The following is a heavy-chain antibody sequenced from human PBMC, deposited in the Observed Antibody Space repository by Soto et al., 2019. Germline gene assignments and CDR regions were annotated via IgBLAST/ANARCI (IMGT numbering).Heavy chain of an antibody. D-gene: IGHD3-3*01. J-gene: IGHJ6*03. CDR3: AKDYASPRITICGVVYYYYMDV. CDR1: GFTFSSYG. V-gene: IGHV3-30*18. CDR2: ISYDGSNK. Sequence: QVQLVESGGGVVQPGRSLRLSCAASGFTFSSYGMHWVRQAPGKGLEWVAVISYDGSNKYYADSVKGRFTISRDNSKNTLYLQINSLRAEDTAVYYCAKDYASPRITICGVVYYYYMDVWGKGTTVTVSS.